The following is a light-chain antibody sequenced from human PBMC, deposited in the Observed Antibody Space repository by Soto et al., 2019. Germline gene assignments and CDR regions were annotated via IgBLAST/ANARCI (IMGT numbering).Light chain of an antibody. Sequence: EIVMTQSPATLSVSPRERATLSCRASQRISSNLAWYQQKPGQAPRLLIYGASTRATGIPERFSGSGSGTEFTLTISSLQSEDFAVYYCQQYNNWPRAYTFGQGTKVEIK. CDR2: GAS. V-gene: IGKV3-15*01. J-gene: IGKJ2*01. CDR3: QQYNNWPRAYT. CDR1: QRISSN.